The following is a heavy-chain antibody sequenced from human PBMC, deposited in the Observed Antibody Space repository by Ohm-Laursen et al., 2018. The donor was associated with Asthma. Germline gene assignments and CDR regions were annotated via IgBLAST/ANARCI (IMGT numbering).Heavy chain of an antibody. CDR2: ISYDGSNK. D-gene: IGHD6-13*01. CDR1: GFTFSTYG. V-gene: IGHV3-30*03. J-gene: IGHJ6*02. CDR3: ARERIAAAGTAYGMDV. Sequence: RSLRLSCAASGFTFSTYGIHWVRQAPGKGLEWVAVISYDGSNKYYADSVKGRFTISRDNSKNTLYLQMNSLRAEDTAVYYCARERIAAAGTAYGMDVWGQGTTVTVSS.